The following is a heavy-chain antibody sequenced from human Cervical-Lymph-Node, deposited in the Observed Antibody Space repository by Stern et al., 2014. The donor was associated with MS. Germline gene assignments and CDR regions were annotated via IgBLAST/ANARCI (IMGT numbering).Heavy chain of an antibody. J-gene: IGHJ4*02. CDR1: GLSLSTSGVG. CDR3: APGVYDHFAY. Sequence: QVTLKESGPTLVRPTQTLTLTCSFSGLSLSTSGVGVGWIRQPPGKALEWLAVIYWDDDKRYSPSLKSRLSITKDTSRNQVVLTMTSMDPVDTATYYCAPGVYDHFAYWGQGTLVTVSS. D-gene: IGHD2/OR15-2a*01. V-gene: IGHV2-5*02. CDR2: IYWDDDK.